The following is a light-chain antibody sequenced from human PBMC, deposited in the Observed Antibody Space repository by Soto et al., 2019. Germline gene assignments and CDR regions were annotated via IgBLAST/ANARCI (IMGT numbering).Light chain of an antibody. CDR1: HSVRNN. CDR3: QQYNNWPPWT. V-gene: IGKV3-15*01. J-gene: IGKJ1*01. CDR2: DAS. Sequence: ILMTQSPATLSVSPGERATHSCRASHSVRNNLAWYQQKPGQAPRLLIYDASTRATGIPARFSGSGSGTEFTLTISGLQSEDFAVYYCQQYNNWPPWTFGQGTKVEIK.